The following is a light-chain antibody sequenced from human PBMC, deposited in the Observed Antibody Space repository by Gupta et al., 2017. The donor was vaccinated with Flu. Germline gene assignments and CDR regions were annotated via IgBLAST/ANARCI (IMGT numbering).Light chain of an antibody. J-gene: IGKJ1*01. CDR3: QQYYSYPLT. V-gene: IGKV1-8*01. CDR2: AAS. CDR1: QGISSY. Sequence: RMTQSPSSFSASTGDRVTITCRASQGISSYLAWYQQKPGKAPKLLIYAASTLQSGVPSRFSGSGSGTDFTLTISCLQSEDFATYYCQQYYSYPLTFGQGTKVEIK.